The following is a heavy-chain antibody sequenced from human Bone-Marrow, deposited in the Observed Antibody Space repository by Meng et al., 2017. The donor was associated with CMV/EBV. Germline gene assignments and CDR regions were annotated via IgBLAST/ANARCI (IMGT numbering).Heavy chain of an antibody. CDR2: MNPNSGNT. D-gene: IGHD1-1*01. J-gene: IGHJ4*02. CDR1: GYTFTSYD. V-gene: IGHV1-8*01. Sequence: ASVKVSCKASGYTFTSYDINWVRQATGQGLEWMGWMNPNSGNTGYAQKFQGRVTMTRNTSISTAYMELSSLRSDDTAVYYCARVWRYDYDYWGQGTLVAVSS. CDR3: ARVWRYDYDY.